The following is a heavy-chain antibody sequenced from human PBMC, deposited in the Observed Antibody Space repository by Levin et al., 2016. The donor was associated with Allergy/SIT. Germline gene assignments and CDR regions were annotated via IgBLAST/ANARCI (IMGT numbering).Heavy chain of an antibody. CDR1: GGTFSSYT. CDR3: ARGNRNRYFDY. CDR2: IIPILGIA. J-gene: IGHJ4*02. V-gene: IGHV1-69*02. Sequence: SVKVSCKASGGTFSSYTISWVRQAPGQGLEWMGRIIPILGIANYAQKFQGRVTITADESTSTAYMELSSLRSEDTAVYYCARGNRNRYFDYWGQGTLVTVSS. D-gene: IGHD1-14*01.